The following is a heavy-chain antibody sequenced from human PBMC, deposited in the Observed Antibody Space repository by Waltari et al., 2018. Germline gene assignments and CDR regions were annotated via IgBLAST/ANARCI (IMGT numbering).Heavy chain of an antibody. CDR1: GFIFIPLS. D-gene: IGHD3-16*01. Sequence: EVQLVESGGGLVKPGGSLRLSCAASGFIFIPLSMNWVRQAPGKGLEWVSSISSRSTYIYYADSVKGRFTISRDNARSSLFLQMNSLRAEDTAVYYCARDEGGQYQGDFDYWGQGTLVSVSS. CDR3: ARDEGGQYQGDFDY. V-gene: IGHV3-21*01. CDR2: ISSRSTYI. J-gene: IGHJ4*02.